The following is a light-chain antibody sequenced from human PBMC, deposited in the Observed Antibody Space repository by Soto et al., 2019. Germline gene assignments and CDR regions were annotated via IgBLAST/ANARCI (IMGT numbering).Light chain of an antibody. CDR2: DNN. Sequence: QSVRTQPPSVSAAPGQRVTISCSGSISNIGNNYVSWYQHLPGKAPELLIYDNNQRPSGIPDRFSGSKSGTSATLGITGLQTGDEADYYCGTWDSSLSVYVFGTGTKVTVL. V-gene: IGLV1-51*01. J-gene: IGLJ1*01. CDR1: ISNIGNNY. CDR3: GTWDSSLSVYV.